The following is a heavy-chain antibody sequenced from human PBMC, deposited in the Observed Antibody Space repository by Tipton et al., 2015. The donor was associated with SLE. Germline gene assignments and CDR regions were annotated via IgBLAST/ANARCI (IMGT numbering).Heavy chain of an antibody. CDR1: GFTFSTYA. D-gene: IGHD6-13*01. CDR3: TRVSSSSWYSRYAFDI. CDR2: IRSKAYGGTT. J-gene: IGHJ3*02. V-gene: IGHV3-49*04. Sequence: SLRLSCAASGFTFSTYAMSWVRQAPGKGLEGVGFIRSKAYGGTTEYAASVKGRFTISRDDSKSIAYLQMNSLKTEDTAVYYCTRVSSSSWYSRYAFDIWGQGTMVTVSS.